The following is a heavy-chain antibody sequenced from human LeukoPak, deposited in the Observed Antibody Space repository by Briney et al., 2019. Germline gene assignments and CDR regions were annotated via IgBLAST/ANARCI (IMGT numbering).Heavy chain of an antibody. CDR3: AREYYDSSGLNY. Sequence: PGGSPRLSCAASGFIFSSYEMNWVRQAPGKGLEWVSYISSSGSTIYYADSVKGRFTISRDNAKNSLYLQMNSLRAEDTAVYYCAREYYDSSGLNYWGQGTLVTVSS. J-gene: IGHJ4*02. CDR2: ISSSGSTI. V-gene: IGHV3-48*03. D-gene: IGHD3-22*01. CDR1: GFIFSSYE.